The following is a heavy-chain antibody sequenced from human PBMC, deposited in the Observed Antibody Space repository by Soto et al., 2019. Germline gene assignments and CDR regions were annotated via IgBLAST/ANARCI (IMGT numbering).Heavy chain of an antibody. CDR3: ARSADYYDSSGLTSYYFDY. J-gene: IGHJ4*02. Sequence: PGESLKISCKGSGYSFTSYWIGWVRQMPGKGLEWMGIIYPGDSDTRYSPSFQGQVTISADKSISTAYLQWSSLKASDTAMYYCARSADYYDSSGLTSYYFDYWGQGTLVTVSS. CDR2: IYPGDSDT. CDR1: GYSFTSYW. D-gene: IGHD3-22*01. V-gene: IGHV5-51*01.